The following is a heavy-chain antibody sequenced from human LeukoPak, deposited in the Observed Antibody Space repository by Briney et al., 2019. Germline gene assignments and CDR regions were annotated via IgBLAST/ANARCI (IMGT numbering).Heavy chain of an antibody. V-gene: IGHV1-69*06. CDR3: ARGSVSNDYGDYSFDY. CDR1: GGTFISYA. Sequence: APVKVSCKASGGTFISYAISWVRQAPGQGLEWMGGIIPIFGTANYAQKFQGRVTITADKSTSTAYMELSSLRSEDTAVYYCARGSVSNDYGDYSFDYWGQGTLVTVSS. CDR2: IIPIFGTA. D-gene: IGHD4-17*01. J-gene: IGHJ4*02.